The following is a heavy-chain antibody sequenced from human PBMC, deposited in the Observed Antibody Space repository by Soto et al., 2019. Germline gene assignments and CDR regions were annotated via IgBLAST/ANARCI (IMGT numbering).Heavy chain of an antibody. J-gene: IGHJ4*02. V-gene: IGHV3-23*01. D-gene: IGHD3-10*01. Sequence: EVQLLESGGGLVQPGGSLRLSCAASGFTFSSYAMSWVRQAPGKGLEWVSAISGSGGSTYYADSVKGRFTISRDNSKNTLYLQMNSLRAEDTAVYYCAKDLYRFGESIWAVDYWGQGTLVTVSS. CDR3: AKDLYRFGESIWAVDY. CDR2: ISGSGGST. CDR1: GFTFSSYA.